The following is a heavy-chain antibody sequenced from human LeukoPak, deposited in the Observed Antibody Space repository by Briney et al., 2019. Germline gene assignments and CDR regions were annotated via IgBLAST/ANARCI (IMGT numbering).Heavy chain of an antibody. V-gene: IGHV4-34*01. CDR3: VRGNVKHYHSVADEYYYYMDV. CDR2: ISYSGTP. CDR1: GDPFSGFY. D-gene: IGHD6-19*01. Sequence: KPSETLSLTCAVYGDPFSGFYWTWVRQAPGKGLEWIGEISYSGTPRYHPSLNSRLTITLDTSKKQISLNLSPVTAADTAVYFCVRGNVKHYHSVADEYYYYMDVWGKGTAVIVSS. J-gene: IGHJ6*03.